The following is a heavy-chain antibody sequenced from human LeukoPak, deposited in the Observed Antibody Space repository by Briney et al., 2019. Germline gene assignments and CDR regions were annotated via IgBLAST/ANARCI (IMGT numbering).Heavy chain of an antibody. Sequence: GASVTVSCKASGYTFTGYYRHWARQAPGQGLEWMGWINPNSGGTNYAQKFQGRVTMTRDTSISTAYMELSRLRSDDTAVYYCARDGDYVPYWGQGTLVTVSS. CDR1: GYTFTGYY. CDR3: ARDGDYVPY. CDR2: INPNSGGT. D-gene: IGHD4-17*01. J-gene: IGHJ4*02. V-gene: IGHV1-2*02.